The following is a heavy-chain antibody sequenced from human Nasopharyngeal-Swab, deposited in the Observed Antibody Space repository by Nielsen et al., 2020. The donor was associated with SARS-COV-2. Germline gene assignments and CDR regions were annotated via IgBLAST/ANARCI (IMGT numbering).Heavy chain of an antibody. CDR1: VYTFTSYY. D-gene: IGHD3-3*01. J-gene: IGHJ6*02. V-gene: IGHV1-46*01. CDR2: INPSGCST. CDR3: ASSRYEVTIFGVVYYGMDV. Sequence: ASVKVSCKASVYTFTSYYMHWVRQAPGQGLEWMGIINPSGCSTSYAQKFQGRVTMTRDTSTSTVYMELSSLRSEDTAVYYCASSRYEVTIFGVVYYGMDVWGQGTTVTVSS.